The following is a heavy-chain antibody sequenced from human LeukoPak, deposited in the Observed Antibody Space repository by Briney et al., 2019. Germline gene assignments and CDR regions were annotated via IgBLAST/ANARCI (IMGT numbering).Heavy chain of an antibody. CDR3: ARMYSGTSYYFDY. CDR2: FSYSGST. D-gene: IGHD1-26*01. V-gene: IGHV4-59*01. J-gene: IGHJ4*02. CDR1: GVSISTYY. Sequence: PSETLSLTCSVSGVSISTYYWIWIRQPPAKGLEWMGFFSYSGSTKYNPSLKSRVTMSVDTSKNQFSLRLNSVTAADTAVYYCARMYSGTSYYFDYWGQGTLVTVPS.